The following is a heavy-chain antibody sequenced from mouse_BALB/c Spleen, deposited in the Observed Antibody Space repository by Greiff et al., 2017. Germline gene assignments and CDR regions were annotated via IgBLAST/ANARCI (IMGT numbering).Heavy chain of an antibody. J-gene: IGHJ4*01. CDR1: GYTFTSYW. Sequence: VQLQQPGAELVRPGASVKLSCKASGYTFTSYWINWVKQRPGQGLEWIGNIYPSDSYTNYNQKFKDKATLTVDKSSSTAYMQLSSPTSEDSAVYYCTYYGNYAMDYWGQGTSVTVSS. D-gene: IGHD2-10*01. V-gene: IGHV1-69*02. CDR2: IYPSDSYT. CDR3: TYYGNYAMDY.